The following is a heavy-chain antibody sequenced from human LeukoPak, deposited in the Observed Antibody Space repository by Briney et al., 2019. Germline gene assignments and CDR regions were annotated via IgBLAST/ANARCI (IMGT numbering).Heavy chain of an antibody. CDR3: ARDSVGAHSRFDY. D-gene: IGHD1-26*01. Sequence: GGSLRLSCAASGFTFSSYAMHWVRQAPGKGLEWVAVISYDGSNKYYADSVKGRFTISRDNSKNTLYLQMNSLRAEDTAVYYCARDSVGAHSRFDYWGQGTLVTVSS. J-gene: IGHJ4*02. V-gene: IGHV3-30*04. CDR1: GFTFSSYA. CDR2: ISYDGSNK.